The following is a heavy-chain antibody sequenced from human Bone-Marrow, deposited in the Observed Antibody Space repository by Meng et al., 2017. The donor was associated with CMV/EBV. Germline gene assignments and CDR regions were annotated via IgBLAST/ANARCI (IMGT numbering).Heavy chain of an antibody. CDR2: IYSGGST. CDR3: ARGSDYYYYGMDV. D-gene: IGHD6-6*01. J-gene: IGHJ6*02. CDR1: GFTVSSNY. Sequence: GESLKISCAASGFTVSSNYMSWVRQAPGKGLEWVSVIYSGGSTYYADSVKGRFTISRDNSKNTLYLQMNSLRAEDTAVYYCARGSDYYYYGMDVWGQGTTVTASS. V-gene: IGHV3-53*01.